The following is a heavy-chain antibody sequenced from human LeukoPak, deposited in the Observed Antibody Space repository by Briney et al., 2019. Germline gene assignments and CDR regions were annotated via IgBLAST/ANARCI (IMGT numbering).Heavy chain of an antibody. D-gene: IGHD5-12*01. J-gene: IGHJ4*02. CDR2: IYHSGTI. CDR1: GYSISSGYY. V-gene: IGHV4-38-2*02. CDR3: ARGGYGGYRSRFDY. Sequence: PSETLSLTCTVSGYSISSGYYWGWIRQPPGKGLEWLASIYHSGTIYYNPSLKSRVTISVDTAKNQFSLKLSSVTAADTSVYYCARGGYGGYRSRFDYWGQGTLVTVSS.